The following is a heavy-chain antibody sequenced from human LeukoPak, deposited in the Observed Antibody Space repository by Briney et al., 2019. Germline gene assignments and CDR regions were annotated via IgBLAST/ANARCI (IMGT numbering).Heavy chain of an antibody. CDR2: INQDGSGK. V-gene: IGHV3-7*01. D-gene: IGHD3-16*01. J-gene: IGHJ3*02. Sequence: GGSLRLSCSASGFTFCSHWMTWVRQAPGKRLEWVAGINQDGSGKYYVDSVKGRFTISRDNAKNSLYLQMNSLRAEDTAVYYCARDPHYGAFDIWGQGTMVTVSS. CDR3: ARDPHYGAFDI. CDR1: GFTFCSHW.